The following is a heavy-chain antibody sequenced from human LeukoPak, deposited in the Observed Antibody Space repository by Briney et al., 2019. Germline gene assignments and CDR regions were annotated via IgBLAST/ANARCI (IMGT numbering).Heavy chain of an antibody. J-gene: IGHJ4*02. CDR2: ITSTGGNT. Sequence: PGGSLRLSCAASGFTFSSYPMSWVRQAPGKGLEWVSSITSTGGNTFYADSVKGRFTISRDNSKSTPYLQMNSLRVDDTAVYYCGRRSAYFFESWGQGTLVTVS. V-gene: IGHV3-23*01. CDR1: GFTFSSYP. D-gene: IGHD3-3*01. CDR3: GRRSAYFFES.